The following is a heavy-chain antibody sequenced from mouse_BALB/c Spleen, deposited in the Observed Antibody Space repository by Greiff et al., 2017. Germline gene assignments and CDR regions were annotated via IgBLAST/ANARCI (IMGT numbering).Heavy chain of an antibody. CDR1: GFTFSSYA. V-gene: IGHV5-6-5*01. J-gene: IGHJ1*01. CDR3: AREDCCGMYFDV. CDR2: ISSGGST. Sequence: EVQLVESGGGLVKPGGSLKLSCAASGFTFSSYAMSWVRQTPEKRLEWVASISSGGSTYYPDSVKGRFTISRDNARNILYLQMSSRRSEDTAMYYCAREDCCGMYFDVWGAGTTVTVSS.